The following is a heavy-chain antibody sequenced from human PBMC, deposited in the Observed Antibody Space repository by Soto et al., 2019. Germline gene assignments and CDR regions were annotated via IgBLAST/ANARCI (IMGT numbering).Heavy chain of an antibody. D-gene: IGHD6-13*01. Sequence: SQTLSLTCAISGDSVSSNSAAWNWIRQSPSRGLEWLGRTYYRSKWYNDYAVSVKSRITINPDTSKNQFSLQLNSVTPEDTAVYYCARAPPSIAAAGRSFDPWGQGTLVTVSS. CDR3: ARAPPSIAAAGRSFDP. CDR2: TYYRSKWYN. V-gene: IGHV6-1*01. CDR1: GDSVSSNSAA. J-gene: IGHJ5*02.